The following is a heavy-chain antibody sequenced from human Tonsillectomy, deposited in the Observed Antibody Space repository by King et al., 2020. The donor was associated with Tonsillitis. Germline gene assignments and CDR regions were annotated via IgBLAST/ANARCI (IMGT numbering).Heavy chain of an antibody. CDR1: GGSFSGYY. J-gene: IGHJ4*02. D-gene: IGHD2-2*01. CDR3: ARGTHCSSTSCYKDFDY. Sequence: VQLQQWGAGLLKPSETLSLTCAVYGGSFSGYYWSWIRQPPGKGLEWIGEINHSGSTNYNPSLKSRVTISVDTSKNQFSLKLSSVTAADTAVYYCARGTHCSSTSCYKDFDYWGQGTLVTVPS. CDR2: INHSGST. V-gene: IGHV4-34*01.